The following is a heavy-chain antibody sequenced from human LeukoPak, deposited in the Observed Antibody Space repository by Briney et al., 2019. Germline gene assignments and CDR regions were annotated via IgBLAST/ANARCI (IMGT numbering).Heavy chain of an antibody. V-gene: IGHV3-30*04. Sequence: GRSLRLSCAASGFTFSSYAMHWVRQAPGKGLEWVAVISYDGSNKYYADSVKGRFTISRDNSKNTLYLQMNSLRAEDTAVYYCARDPYSSSWYPDHWGQGTLVSVS. CDR1: GFTFSSYA. CDR2: ISYDGSNK. CDR3: ARDPYSSSWYPDH. D-gene: IGHD6-13*01. J-gene: IGHJ4*02.